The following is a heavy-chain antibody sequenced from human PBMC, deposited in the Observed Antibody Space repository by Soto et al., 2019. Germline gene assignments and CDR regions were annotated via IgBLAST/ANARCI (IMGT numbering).Heavy chain of an antibody. Sequence: EVQLVESGGDLVQPGGSLRLSCAASGFIFTNYWMTWVRQAPGKGLEWVANINHDGSETYYLDSVKGRFAISRDNAKNSLFLQINSLRDEDPPIYYCARSLLGPMAFDMWGHGTLVAVSS. CDR1: GFIFTNYW. CDR2: INHDGSET. J-gene: IGHJ3*02. CDR3: ARSLLGPMAFDM. V-gene: IGHV3-7*03. D-gene: IGHD7-27*01.